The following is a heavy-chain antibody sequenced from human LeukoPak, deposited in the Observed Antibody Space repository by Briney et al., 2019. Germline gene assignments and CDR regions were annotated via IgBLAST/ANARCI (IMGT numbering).Heavy chain of an antibody. Sequence: GGSLRLSCAASGFTFSSYAMSWVRQAPGKGLEWVSAISGSGGSTYYADSVKGRFTISRDNSKNTLYLQMNSLRAEDTAVYYCAKVARARITMIVVVITRGHYFDYWGQGTLVTVYS. CDR2: ISGSGGST. V-gene: IGHV3-23*01. CDR3: AKVARARITMIVVVITRGHYFDY. D-gene: IGHD3-22*01. CDR1: GFTFSSYA. J-gene: IGHJ4*02.